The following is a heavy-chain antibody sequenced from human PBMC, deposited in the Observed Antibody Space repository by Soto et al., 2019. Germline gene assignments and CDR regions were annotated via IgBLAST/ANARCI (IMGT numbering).Heavy chain of an antibody. CDR3: ARDQYSSSAYYYYYGMDV. J-gene: IGHJ6*02. V-gene: IGHV3-33*01. Sequence: GGSLRLSCAASGFTFSSYGMHWVRQAPGKGLEWVAVIWYDGSNKYYADSVKGRFTISRDNSKNTLYLQMNSLRAEDTAVYYCARDQYSSSAYYYYYGMDVWGQGTTVTVSS. D-gene: IGHD6-6*01. CDR1: GFTFSSYG. CDR2: IWYDGSNK.